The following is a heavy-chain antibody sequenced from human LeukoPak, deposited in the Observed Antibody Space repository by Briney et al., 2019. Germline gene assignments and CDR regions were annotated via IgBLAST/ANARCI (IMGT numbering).Heavy chain of an antibody. Sequence: ASVKVSCKASGYIFTGYCMHWVRQAPGQGLEWMGIISPSGGSTTYAQKFQGRVTMTGDTSTSTVYMELSSLRSEDTAVYYCARSRLLLDYWGQGTLVTVSS. J-gene: IGHJ4*02. CDR2: ISPSGGST. V-gene: IGHV1-46*01. CDR1: GYIFTGYC. CDR3: ARSRLLLDY. D-gene: IGHD2-21*02.